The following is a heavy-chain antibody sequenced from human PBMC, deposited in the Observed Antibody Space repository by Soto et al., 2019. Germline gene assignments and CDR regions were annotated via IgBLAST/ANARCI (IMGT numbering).Heavy chain of an antibody. CDR2: ISGSGGST. J-gene: IGHJ4*02. D-gene: IGHD3-9*01. CDR1: GFTFSSYA. Sequence: EVQLLESGGGLVQPGGSPRLSCAASGFTFSSYAMSWVRQAPGKGLEWVSAISGSGGSTYYADSVKGRFTISRDNSKNTLYLQMNSLRAEDTAVYYCAKDSPYYDILIGYFDYWGQGTLVTVSS. V-gene: IGHV3-23*01. CDR3: AKDSPYYDILIGYFDY.